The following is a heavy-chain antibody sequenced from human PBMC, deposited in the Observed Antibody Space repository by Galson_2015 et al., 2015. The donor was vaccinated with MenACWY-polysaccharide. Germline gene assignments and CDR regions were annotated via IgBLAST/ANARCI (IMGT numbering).Heavy chain of an antibody. CDR3: ARLVRVVVPGVLDF. CDR2: ISASGGST. CDR1: GFTFNSYD. V-gene: IGHV3-23*01. D-gene: IGHD2-15*01. Sequence: SLKLSCAASGFTFNSYDMHWVRQAPGQGLEWVSAISASGGSTYYAHTVKGRFTISRDNAKITLYVQMNSLRAEDTAVYYCARLVRVVVPGVLDFWGQGALVTVSS. J-gene: IGHJ4*02.